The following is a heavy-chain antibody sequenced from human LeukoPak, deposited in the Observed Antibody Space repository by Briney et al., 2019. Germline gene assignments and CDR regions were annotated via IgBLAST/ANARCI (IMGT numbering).Heavy chain of an antibody. J-gene: IGHJ6*02. CDR1: GGFISSYY. V-gene: IGHV4-59*01. CDR2: IYYSGST. D-gene: IGHD2-2*01. CDR3: ARVLSYCSSTSCYLYGMDV. Sequence: SETLSLTCTVSGGFISSYYWSWIRQPPGKGLEWIGYIYYSGSTNYNPSLKSRVTISVDTSKNQFSLKLSSVTAADTAVYYCARVLSYCSSTSCYLYGMDVWGQGTTVTVSS.